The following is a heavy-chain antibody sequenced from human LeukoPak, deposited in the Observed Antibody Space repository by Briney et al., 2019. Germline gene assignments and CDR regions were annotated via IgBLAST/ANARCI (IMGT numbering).Heavy chain of an antibody. V-gene: IGHV1-2*02. CDR3: ATQGGVVIMWANAFDI. J-gene: IGHJ3*02. CDR2: INPNSGGT. CDR1: GYTFTGYY. Sequence: ASVKVSCKASGYTFTGYYMHWVRQAPGQGLEWMGWINPNSGGTNYAQKFQGRVTMTRDTSISTAYMELSRLRSDDTAVYYCATQGGVVIMWANAFDIWGPGTMVTVSS. D-gene: IGHD3-3*01.